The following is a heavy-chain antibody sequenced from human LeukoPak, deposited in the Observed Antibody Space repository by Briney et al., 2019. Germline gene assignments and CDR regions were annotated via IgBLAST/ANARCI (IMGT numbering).Heavy chain of an antibody. CDR2: ITGSSSYI. J-gene: IGHJ4*02. D-gene: IGHD6-6*01. Sequence: KPGGSLRLSCAASGFTFSTYDMNWVRQAPGKGLEWVSFITGSSSYIYYTDSVKGRFTISRDNAKNSLFLQMNSLRDEDTAVYYCASGFSSSPYFDYWGQESQFTVSS. CDR3: ASGFSSSPYFDY. V-gene: IGHV3-21*01. CDR1: GFTFSTYD.